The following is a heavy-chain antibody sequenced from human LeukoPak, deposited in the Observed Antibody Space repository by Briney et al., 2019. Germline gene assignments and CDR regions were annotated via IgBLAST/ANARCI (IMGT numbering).Heavy chain of an antibody. D-gene: IGHD3-22*01. Sequence: ASVNVSCKASGYTFTGYYMHWVRQAPGQGLEWMGRINPNSGGTNYAQKFQGRVTMTRDTSISTAYMELRRLRSDDTAVYYCARGGYDSSGYYYVFSLDYWGQGTLVTVSS. CDR3: ARGGYDSSGYYYVFSLDY. CDR2: INPNSGGT. CDR1: GYTFTGYY. J-gene: IGHJ4*02. V-gene: IGHV1-2*06.